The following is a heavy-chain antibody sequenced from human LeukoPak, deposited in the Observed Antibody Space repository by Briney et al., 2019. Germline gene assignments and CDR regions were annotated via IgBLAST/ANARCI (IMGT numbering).Heavy chain of an antibody. Sequence: SDTLSLTCTVSGVSISSYYWSWIRQPTGRGVEWIRYIYYSGSANYNPSLKSRVTISVDTSKNQFSLKLTSVTAADTAVYYCARRGWLRTNYMDVWGKGTTVTVSS. D-gene: IGHD5-12*01. CDR3: ARRGWLRTNYMDV. V-gene: IGHV4-59*08. CDR2: IYYSGSA. CDR1: GVSISSYY. J-gene: IGHJ6*03.